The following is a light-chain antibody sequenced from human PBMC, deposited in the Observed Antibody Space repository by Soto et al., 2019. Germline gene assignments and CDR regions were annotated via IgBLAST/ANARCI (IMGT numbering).Light chain of an antibody. Sequence: QLVLTQPPSASASLGASVTLTCTLSSGYSNYKEHWYQQRPGKGPRFVMRVGTGGIVGSKGDGIPDRFSVLGSGLNRYLTIKNIQEEDESDYHCGADHGSGSNFVVVFGGGTKLTVL. CDR2: VGTGGIVG. J-gene: IGLJ2*01. CDR3: GADHGSGSNFVVV. V-gene: IGLV9-49*01. CDR1: SGYSNYK.